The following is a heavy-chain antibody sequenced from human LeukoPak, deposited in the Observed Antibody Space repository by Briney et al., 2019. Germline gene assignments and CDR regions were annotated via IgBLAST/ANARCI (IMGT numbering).Heavy chain of an antibody. CDR1: GFTFSIYS. Sequence: SGGSLRLSCAASGFTFSIYSMNWVRQAPGKGLEWVSYMTGNSDTIYYADSVKGRFTISRDNAKNSVYLQMNSLRADATAVYFCTTSNGYLDYWGQGTLVTVSA. V-gene: IGHV3-48*01. CDR3: TTSNGYLDY. J-gene: IGHJ4*02. D-gene: IGHD2-8*01. CDR2: MTGNSDTI.